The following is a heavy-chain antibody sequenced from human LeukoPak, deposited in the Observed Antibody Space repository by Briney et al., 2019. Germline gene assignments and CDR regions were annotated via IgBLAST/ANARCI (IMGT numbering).Heavy chain of an antibody. CDR1: GGSISSYY. Sequence: SETLSLTCTVSGGSISSYYWSWIRQPPGKGLEWIGYIYYSGSTNYNPSLKSRVTISVDTSKNQFSLKLSSVTAADTAVYYCARTPVVTPGNNWLDPWGQGTLVTVSS. V-gene: IGHV4-59*08. J-gene: IGHJ5*02. CDR2: IYYSGST. D-gene: IGHD4-23*01. CDR3: ARTPVVTPGNNWLDP.